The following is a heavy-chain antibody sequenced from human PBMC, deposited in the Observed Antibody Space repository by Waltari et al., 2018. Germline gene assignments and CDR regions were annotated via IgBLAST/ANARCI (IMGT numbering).Heavy chain of an antibody. CDR2: IYHSGRT. V-gene: IGHV4-38-2*02. CDR3: ARVIVVVVAATYNWFDP. CDR1: GYSISSGYY. J-gene: IGHJ5*02. Sequence: QVQLQESGPGLVKPSETLSLTCTVSGYSISSGYYWGWIRQPPGKGLEWIGSIYHSGRTYYNPSLKSRVTISVDTSKNQFSLKLSSVTAADTAVYYCARVIVVVVAATYNWFDPWGQGTLVTVSS. D-gene: IGHD2-15*01.